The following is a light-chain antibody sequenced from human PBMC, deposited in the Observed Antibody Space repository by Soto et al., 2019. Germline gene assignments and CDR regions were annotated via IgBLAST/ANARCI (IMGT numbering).Light chain of an antibody. CDR2: GAS. Sequence: LTQSPGNVYSSPGERVTLACKARQRFXSNYLAWYQQNPGQSPRLLXDGASIMETGRPDRLTGGGSGKDFTLTISRLEPEDSAVYYCQQYGSAPVTFGQGTKVDIK. J-gene: IGKJ1*01. CDR3: QQYGSAPVT. CDR1: QRFXSNY. V-gene: IGKV3-20*01.